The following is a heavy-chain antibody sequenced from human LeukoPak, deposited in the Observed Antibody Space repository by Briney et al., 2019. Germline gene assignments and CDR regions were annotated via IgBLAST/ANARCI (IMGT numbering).Heavy chain of an antibody. CDR1: GFTVSSNY. CDR3: ARGEGSGWFSRKWFDP. Sequence: GGSLRLSCAASGFTVSSNYMSWVRQAPGKGLEWVSIIYSGGSTHYADSVKGRFTISRDNSKNTLYLQMNSLRAEDTAVYFCARGEGSGWFSRKWFDPWGQGILVTVSS. J-gene: IGHJ5*02. CDR2: IYSGGST. V-gene: IGHV3-66*01. D-gene: IGHD6-19*01.